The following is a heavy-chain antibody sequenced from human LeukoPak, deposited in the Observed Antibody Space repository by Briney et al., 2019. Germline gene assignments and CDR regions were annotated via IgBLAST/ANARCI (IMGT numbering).Heavy chain of an antibody. J-gene: IGHJ4*02. Sequence: SETLSLTCTVSGGSISSYYWSWIRQPAGKGLEWIGRIYTSGSTNNNPSLKGRVTMSVDTSKNQFSLKLSSVTAADTAVYYCARGAYYYDSSGYYNFDYWGQGTLVTVSS. V-gene: IGHV4-4*07. CDR1: GGSISSYY. CDR3: ARGAYYYDSSGYYNFDY. CDR2: IYTSGST. D-gene: IGHD3-22*01.